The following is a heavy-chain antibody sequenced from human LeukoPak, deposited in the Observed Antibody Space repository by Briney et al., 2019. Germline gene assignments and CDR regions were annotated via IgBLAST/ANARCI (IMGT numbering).Heavy chain of an antibody. Sequence: PSETLSLTCTVSGGSISSYYWSWLRQPAGKGLEWIGYIYTSGSTNYNPSLKSRVTISVDTSKNQFSLKLSSVTAADTAVYYCARHRRWLQFSYFDPWGQGTLVTVSS. CDR1: GGSISSYY. CDR2: IYTSGST. J-gene: IGHJ5*02. CDR3: ARHRRWLQFSYFDP. D-gene: IGHD5-24*01. V-gene: IGHV4-4*09.